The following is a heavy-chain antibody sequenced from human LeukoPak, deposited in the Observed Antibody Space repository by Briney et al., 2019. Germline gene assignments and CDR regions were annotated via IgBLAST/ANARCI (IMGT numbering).Heavy chain of an antibody. CDR3: TTDRRQEMATIPNFDY. V-gene: IGHV3-15*01. J-gene: IGHJ4*02. CDR1: GFTFSNAW. Sequence: GGSLRLSCAASGFTFSNAWMSWVRQAPGKGLEWVGRIKSKTDGWTTDYAAPVKGRFTISRDDSKNTLYLQMNSLKTEDTAVYYCTTDRRQEMATIPNFDYWGQGTLVTVSS. D-gene: IGHD5-24*01. CDR2: IKSKTDGWTT.